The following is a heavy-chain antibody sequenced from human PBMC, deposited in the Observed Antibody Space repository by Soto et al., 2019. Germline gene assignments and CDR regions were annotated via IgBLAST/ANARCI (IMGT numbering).Heavy chain of an antibody. V-gene: IGHV3-7*05. D-gene: IGHD2-21*02. J-gene: IGHJ6*02. CDR3: AIVGGDHQLDYYYYGMDV. Sequence: PGGSLRLSCAASGFTFSSYWMSWVRQAPGKGLEWVANMNQDGSENFYVDSVKGRFTISRDNAKNFLYLQMNSLRAEDTAVYYCAIVGGDHQLDYYYYGMDVWGQGTTVTVSS. CDR2: MNQDGSEN. CDR1: GFTFSSYW.